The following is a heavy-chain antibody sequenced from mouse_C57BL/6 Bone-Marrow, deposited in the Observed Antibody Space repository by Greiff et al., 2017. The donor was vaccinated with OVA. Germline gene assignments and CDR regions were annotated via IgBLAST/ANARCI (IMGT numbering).Heavy chain of an antibody. CDR3: AREGNYYGSSFWYFDV. Sequence: EVHLVESGPGMVKPSQSLSLTCTVTGYSITSGYDWHWIRHFPGNKLEWMGYISYSGSTNYNPSLKSRISITHDTSKNHFFLKLNSVTTEDTATYYCAREGNYYGSSFWYFDVWGTGTTVTVSS. D-gene: IGHD1-1*01. CDR2: ISYSGST. V-gene: IGHV3-1*01. J-gene: IGHJ1*03. CDR1: GYSITSGYD.